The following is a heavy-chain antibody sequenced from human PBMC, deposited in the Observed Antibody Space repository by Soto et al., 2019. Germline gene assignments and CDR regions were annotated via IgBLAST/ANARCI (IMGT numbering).Heavy chain of an antibody. D-gene: IGHD1-1*01. V-gene: IGHV1-18*01. CDR2: ISAHNGNT. Sequence: QVHLVQSGAEVKKPGASVKVSCKASGYTFTSYGITWVRQAPGQGLEWMGWISAHNGNTDYAQKLQGRVIVTRDTSTSRAYMELRGLRSDDTAVYYCARGRYGDYWGQGALVTVSS. CDR3: ARGRYGDY. J-gene: IGHJ4*02. CDR1: GYTFTSYG.